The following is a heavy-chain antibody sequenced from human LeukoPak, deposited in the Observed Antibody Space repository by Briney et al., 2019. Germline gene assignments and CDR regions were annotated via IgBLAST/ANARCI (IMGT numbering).Heavy chain of an antibody. V-gene: IGHV3-23*01. Sequence: GGSQRLSCAASGFTFSSYAISWVRQAPGKGLEWVSAISGSGGSTYYADSVKGRFTISRDNSKNTLYLQMNSLRAEDTAVYYCAKTPYYYDSSGYCYIYFDYWGQGTLVTVSS. CDR3: AKTPYYYDSSGYCYIYFDY. J-gene: IGHJ4*02. CDR1: GFTFSSYA. CDR2: ISGSGGST. D-gene: IGHD3-22*01.